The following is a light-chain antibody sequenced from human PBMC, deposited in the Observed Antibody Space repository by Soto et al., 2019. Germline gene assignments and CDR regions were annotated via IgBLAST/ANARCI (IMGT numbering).Light chain of an antibody. CDR2: GAS. J-gene: IGKJ5*01. Sequence: NVLTQAPETQCLSPGESPTINCRASQSVSSSYLAWYQQKPGQAPRLLIYGASSRATGIPDRFSGSGSGTDFTLTISRLEPEDFAVYYCQQYSNWPPITFGQGTRLEIK. CDR3: QQYSNWPPIT. V-gene: IGKV3-20*01. CDR1: QSVSSSY.